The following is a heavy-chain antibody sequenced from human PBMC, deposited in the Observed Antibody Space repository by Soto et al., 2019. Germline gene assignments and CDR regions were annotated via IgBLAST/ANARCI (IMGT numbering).Heavy chain of an antibody. CDR1: GITISSIY. D-gene: IGHD3-16*01. CDR2: ISGSGGST. CDR3: AKNVLPLYFDY. V-gene: IGHV3-23*01. Sequence: GGSLRLSCSASGITISSIYMSWVRQAPGKGLEWVSAISGSGGSTYYADSVKGRFTISRDNSKNTLYLQMNSLRAEDTAVYYCAKNVLPLYFDYWGQGTLVTVSS. J-gene: IGHJ4*02.